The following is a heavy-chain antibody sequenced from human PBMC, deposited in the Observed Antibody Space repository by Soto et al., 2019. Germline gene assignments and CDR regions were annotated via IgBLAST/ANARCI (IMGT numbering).Heavy chain of an antibody. Sequence: GGSLRLSCAGSGFPFDSYYGNWVRQAPGKGLEWVSYISSSSSYTNYADSVKGRFTISRDNAKNSLYLQMNSLRAEDTAVYYCARGTHIRYFDWFHFDYWGQGTLVTVSS. CDR3: ARGTHIRYFDWFHFDY. CDR2: ISSSSSYT. V-gene: IGHV3-11*05. CDR1: GFPFDSYY. J-gene: IGHJ4*02. D-gene: IGHD3-9*01.